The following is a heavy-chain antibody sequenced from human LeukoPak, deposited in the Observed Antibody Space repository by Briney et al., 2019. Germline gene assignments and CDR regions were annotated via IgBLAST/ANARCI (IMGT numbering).Heavy chain of an antibody. J-gene: IGHJ4*02. CDR2: ISGGGTTI. D-gene: IGHD5-24*01. V-gene: IGHV3-11*01. CDR1: GFIFSDYY. CDR3: ARDSWEMATMGLGF. Sequence: GGSLRLSCAASGFIFSDYYMSWIRQAPGKGLEWISYISGGGTTIYYADSVKGRFTISRDNTKNSLYLHTSGLRAEDTAMYYCARDSWEMATMGLGFWGQGALVTVSS.